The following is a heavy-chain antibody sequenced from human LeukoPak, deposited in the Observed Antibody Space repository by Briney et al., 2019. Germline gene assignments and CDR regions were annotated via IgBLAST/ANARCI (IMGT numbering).Heavy chain of an antibody. D-gene: IGHD4-17*01. CDR1: GFTFSSYS. V-gene: IGHV3-21*01. CDR2: ISSSSSYI. J-gene: IGHJ4*02. Sequence: PGGSRRLSCAASGFTFSSYSMNWVRQAPGKGLEWVSSISSSSSYIYYADSVKGRFTISRDNAKNSLYLQMSSLRAEDTAVYYCAREANNYGDHTMMIWGQGTLVTVSS. CDR3: AREANNYGDHTMMI.